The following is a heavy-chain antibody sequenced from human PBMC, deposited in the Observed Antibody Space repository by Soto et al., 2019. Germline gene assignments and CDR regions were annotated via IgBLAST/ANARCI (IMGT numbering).Heavy chain of an antibody. V-gene: IGHV4-4*02. Sequence: QVQLQESGPGLVKPSGTLSLTCAVSGDSVSSPYYWCWVRQPPGKGLEWIGEVFHTGTTSYNPSLRSRVTISMDKSNNQFSLDLRSVNAADTAVYYCARSAGWYAVHSWGPGTLVIVSS. CDR1: GDSVSSPYY. D-gene: IGHD6-19*01. CDR2: VFHTGTT. CDR3: ARSAGWYAVHS. J-gene: IGHJ4*02.